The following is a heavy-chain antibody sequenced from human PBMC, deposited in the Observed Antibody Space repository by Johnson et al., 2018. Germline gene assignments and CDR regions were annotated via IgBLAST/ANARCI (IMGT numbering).Heavy chain of an antibody. J-gene: IGHJ6*03. CDR3: AGEKAYYYYMDV. CDR2: IKQDGSEK. V-gene: IGHV3-7*01. CDR1: GFTFSSSS. Sequence: VQLVQSGGGLVQPGGSLRLSCAASGFTFSSSSMSWVRQAPGKGLEWVASIKQDGSEKKYVDSVGGRFIVSRENAKNSLYLQMDSLRVEDTAVYYCAGEKAYYYYMDVWGKGTTGTVSS.